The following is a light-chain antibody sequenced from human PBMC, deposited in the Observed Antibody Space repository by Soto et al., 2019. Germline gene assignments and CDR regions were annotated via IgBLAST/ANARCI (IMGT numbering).Light chain of an antibody. J-gene: IGKJ2*01. CDR2: DAS. CDR1: QSVSSY. Sequence: EIVLTQSPATLSLSPGERATLSCRASQSVSSYLAWYQQKPGQAPRLLIYDASNRATGIPARFSGRGSGTDFPLTISSLEPEDFAVYYCQQRSNWLYTFGQGTKLEIK. V-gene: IGKV3-11*01. CDR3: QQRSNWLYT.